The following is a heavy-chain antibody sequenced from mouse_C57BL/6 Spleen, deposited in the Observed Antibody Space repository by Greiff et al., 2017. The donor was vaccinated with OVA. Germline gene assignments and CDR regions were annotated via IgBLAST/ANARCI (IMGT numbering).Heavy chain of an antibody. J-gene: IGHJ1*03. V-gene: IGHV1-55*01. D-gene: IGHD1-1*01. CDR2: IYPGSGST. CDR3: TRGYGSSYGYFDV. Sequence: VQLQQPGAELVKPGASVKMSCKASGYTFTSYWITWVKQRPGQGLEWIGDIYPGSGSTTYNEKFKSKATLTVDTSSSTAYMQLSSLTSEDSAVYYCTRGYGSSYGYFDVWGTGTTVTVSS. CDR1: GYTFTSYW.